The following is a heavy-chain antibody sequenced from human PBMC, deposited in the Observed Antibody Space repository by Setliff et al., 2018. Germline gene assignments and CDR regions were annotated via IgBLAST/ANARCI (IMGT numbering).Heavy chain of an antibody. CDR3: ASRATYYNFWSGYYLY. CDR2: IYYSGST. J-gene: IGHJ4*02. V-gene: IGHV4-4*02. D-gene: IGHD3-3*01. Sequence: SETLSLTCAVSGGSISSSNWWSWVRQPPGKGLGWIGSIYYSGSTYYNPSLKSRVTISVDTSKNQFSLKLSSVTAADTAVYYCASRATYYNFWSGYYLYWGQGTLVTV. CDR1: GGSISSSNW.